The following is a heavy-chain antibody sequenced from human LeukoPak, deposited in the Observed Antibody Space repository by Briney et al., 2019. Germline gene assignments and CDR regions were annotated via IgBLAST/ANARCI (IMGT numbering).Heavy chain of an antibody. Sequence: SETLSLTCTVSGGSISSSSYYWGWIRQPPGKGLEWIGTIYYSGSTYYNPPLKSRVTISVDTSKNQFSLKLRSVTAADTAIYYCARGYYYDSSGYYYGAGITWFDPWGQGTLVTVSS. CDR1: GGSISSSSYY. V-gene: IGHV4-39*07. J-gene: IGHJ5*02. D-gene: IGHD3-22*01. CDR2: IYYSGST. CDR3: ARGYYYDSSGYYYGAGITWFDP.